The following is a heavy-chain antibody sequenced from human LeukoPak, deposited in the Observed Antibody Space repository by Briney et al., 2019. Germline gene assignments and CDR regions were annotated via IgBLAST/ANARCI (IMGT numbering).Heavy chain of an antibody. CDR1: GDSISSSRFY. CDR3: ARRDVGATIDY. Sequence: PSETLSLTCTVSGDSISSSRFYWAWIRQPPGKGLEWIGSILYTGRTFYNPSLESRVTISVDTSKNQFSLRLGSVTASDTAVYYCARRDVGATIDYWGQGTLVTVSS. V-gene: IGHV4-39*01. D-gene: IGHD1-26*01. CDR2: ILYTGRT. J-gene: IGHJ4*02.